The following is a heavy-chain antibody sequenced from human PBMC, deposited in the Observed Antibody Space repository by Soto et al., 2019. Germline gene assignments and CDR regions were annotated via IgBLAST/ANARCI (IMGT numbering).Heavy chain of an antibody. V-gene: IGHV1-18*01. Sequence: QVQLMQSGGEVKKPGASVKVSCKASGYTFTNYGISWVRQAPGQGLEWMGWINVYNGNTKYAQKVQGRVTMTTDTXTXTXXMELRSLRSDDTAVYYCARGVGSGSYYNQYNWFDPWGQGTLVTVSS. CDR3: ARGVGSGSYYNQYNWFDP. CDR2: INVYNGNT. D-gene: IGHD3-10*01. J-gene: IGHJ5*02. CDR1: GYTFTNYG.